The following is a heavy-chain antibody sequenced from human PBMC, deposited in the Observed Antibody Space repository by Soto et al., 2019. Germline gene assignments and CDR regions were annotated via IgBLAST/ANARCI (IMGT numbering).Heavy chain of an antibody. CDR2: ISAYNGNT. V-gene: IGHV1-18*01. CDR3: ASHPVSGSLHFDS. Sequence: ASVKVSCKASGYTFTSYGISWVRQAPGQGLEWMGWISAYNGNTNYAQKLQGRLTMTTDTSTRTAYMELRSLRSDDTAVYYCASHPVSGSLHFDSWGQGTLVTVSS. D-gene: IGHD1-26*01. J-gene: IGHJ4*02. CDR1: GYTFTSYG.